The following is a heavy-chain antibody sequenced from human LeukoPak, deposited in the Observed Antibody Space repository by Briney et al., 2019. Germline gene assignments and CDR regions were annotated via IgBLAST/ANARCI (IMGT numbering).Heavy chain of an antibody. D-gene: IGHD4-17*01. CDR2: IYYSGST. Sequence: SETLSLTCTVSGGSISSSSYYWGWIRQPPGKGLEWIGSIYYSGSTYYNPSLKSRVTISVDTSKNQFSLKLSSVTAADTAVYYCARAYDYGDKPNYYYYGMDVWGQGTTVTVSS. CDR1: GGSISSSSYY. V-gene: IGHV4-39*07. CDR3: ARAYDYGDKPNYYYYGMDV. J-gene: IGHJ6*02.